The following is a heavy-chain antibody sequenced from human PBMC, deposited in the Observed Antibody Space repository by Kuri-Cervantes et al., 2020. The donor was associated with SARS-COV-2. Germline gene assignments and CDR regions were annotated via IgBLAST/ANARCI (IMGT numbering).Heavy chain of an antibody. V-gene: IGHV4-30-4*01. D-gene: IGHD3-3*01. CDR3: ARQMMSSITIFGVVITRNWFDP. J-gene: IGHJ5*02. Sequence: SETLSLTCTVSGGSISSGDYYWSWIRQPPGKGLEWIGYIYYSGSTYYNPSLKSRVTISVDTSKNQFSLKLSSVSAADTAVYYCARQMMSSITIFGVVITRNWFDPWGQGTPVTCSS. CDR1: GGSISSGDYY. CDR2: IYYSGST.